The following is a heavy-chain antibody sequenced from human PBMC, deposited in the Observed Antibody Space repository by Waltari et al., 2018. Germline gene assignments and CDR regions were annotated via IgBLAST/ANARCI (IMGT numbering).Heavy chain of an antibody. D-gene: IGHD2-2*01. V-gene: IGHV1-69*01. Sequence: QVQLVQSGDEVKKPGYSVKVSCKASGGTFSSYAISWVRQAPGHGLEWMGGITRNVGTANYAQKCQGRVTITADESTSTAYMELSSLRSEDTAVYYCARGDCSSTSCYGMDVWGQGTTVTVSS. J-gene: IGHJ6*02. CDR3: ARGDCSSTSCYGMDV. CDR1: GGTFSSYA. CDR2: ITRNVGTA.